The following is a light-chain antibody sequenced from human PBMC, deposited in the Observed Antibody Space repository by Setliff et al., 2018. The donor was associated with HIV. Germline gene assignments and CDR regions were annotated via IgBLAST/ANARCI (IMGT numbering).Light chain of an antibody. CDR2: EIN. CDR1: SSDVGDFQS. CDR3: SSNTSSSPLYV. J-gene: IGLJ1*01. Sequence: QSVLTQPASVSGSPGRSITISCTGISSDVGDFQSVSWYQQHPGKAPKLMIYEINDRPSGVSNRFSGSKSGNTASLTISRLQAEDEADYFCSSNTSSSPLYVFATGTRSPS. V-gene: IGLV2-14*01.